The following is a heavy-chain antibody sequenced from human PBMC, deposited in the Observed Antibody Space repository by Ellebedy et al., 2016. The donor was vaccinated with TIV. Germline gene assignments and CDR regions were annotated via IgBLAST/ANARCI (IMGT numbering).Heavy chain of an antibody. CDR3: ARFKEGYCSSTSCYPYYGMDV. Sequence: ASVKVSCKASGYTFTGYYMHWVRQAPGQGLEWMGWINPNSGGTNYAQKFQGRVAMTRDTSISTAYMELSRLRSDDTAVYYCARFKEGYCSSTSCYPYYGMDVWGQGTTVTVSS. V-gene: IGHV1-2*02. D-gene: IGHD2-2*01. CDR2: INPNSGGT. J-gene: IGHJ6*02. CDR1: GYTFTGYY.